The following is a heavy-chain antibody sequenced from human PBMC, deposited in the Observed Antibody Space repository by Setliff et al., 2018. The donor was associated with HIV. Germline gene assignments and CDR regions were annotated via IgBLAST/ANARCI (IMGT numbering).Heavy chain of an antibody. CDR1: GGSISSSNW. V-gene: IGHV4-4*02. Sequence: PSETLSLTCAVSGGSISSSNWWSWVRQPPGKGLEWIGEIYHSGSANYNPSLKSRVTISVDSAKRQFSLKLTPVNAADTAVYYCACRMTIFGVDSNGWFDPWGQGTLVTVSS. CDR3: ACRMTIFGVDSNGWFDP. J-gene: IGHJ5*02. D-gene: IGHD3-3*01. CDR2: IYHSGSA.